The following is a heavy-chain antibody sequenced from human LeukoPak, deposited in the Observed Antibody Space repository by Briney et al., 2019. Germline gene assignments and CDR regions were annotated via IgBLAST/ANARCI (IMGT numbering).Heavy chain of an antibody. D-gene: IGHD5-24*01. Sequence: SQTLSLTCAISGDSVSSNTASWNWIRQSPSRGLEWLGRTYYRSKWYNDYAVPVKSRITINPDTSKNQFSLQLNSVTPEDTAVYYCGRAGDGYNRGSVDYWGQGTLVTVSS. CDR1: GDSVSSNTAS. J-gene: IGHJ4*02. CDR2: TYYRSKWYN. CDR3: GRAGDGYNRGSVDY. V-gene: IGHV6-1*01.